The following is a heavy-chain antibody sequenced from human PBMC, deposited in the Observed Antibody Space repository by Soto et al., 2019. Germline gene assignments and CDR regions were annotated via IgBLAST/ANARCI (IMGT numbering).Heavy chain of an antibody. V-gene: IGHV3-53*01. CDR2: IYSGGST. J-gene: IGHJ6*02. CDR1: GFTVSSNY. D-gene: IGHD2-21*01. CDR3: ARGYVGIPPHPTAYGMDV. Sequence: PGGSLRLSCAASGFTVSSNYMSWVRQAPGKGLEWVSVIYSGGSTYYADSVKGRFTISRDNSKNTLYLQMNSLRAEDTAVYYCARGYVGIPPHPTAYGMDVWGQGTTVTVYS.